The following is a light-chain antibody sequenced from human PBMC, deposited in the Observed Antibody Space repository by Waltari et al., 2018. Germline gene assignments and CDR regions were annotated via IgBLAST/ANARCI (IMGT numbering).Light chain of an antibody. Sequence: EIVLTQSPGTLSLSPGESATLACRARQGVGKYLAWYQQRPGQAPRLLLYHASIRATGIPDRFSGSGSGTDFSLTISRLEPEDFAVYYCQKYDFLPATFGQGTTVEIK. CDR1: QGVGKY. CDR3: QKYDFLPAT. J-gene: IGKJ1*01. V-gene: IGKV3-20*01. CDR2: HAS.